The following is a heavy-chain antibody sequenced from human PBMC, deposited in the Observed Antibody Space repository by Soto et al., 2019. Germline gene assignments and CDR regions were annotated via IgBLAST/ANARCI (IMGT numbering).Heavy chain of an antibody. V-gene: IGHV1-69*01. CDR2: IIPIFGTA. J-gene: IGHJ4*02. CDR1: GGTFSSYA. D-gene: IGHD3-10*01. CDR3: ARDLGMVRGVISAYYFDY. Sequence: QVQLVQSGAEVKKPGSSVKVSCKASGGTFSSYAISWVRQAPGQGLEWMGGIIPIFGTANYAQKFQGRVTITADESTSTAYMELSSLRSEDTAVYYCARDLGMVRGVISAYYFDYWRQGTLVTVSS.